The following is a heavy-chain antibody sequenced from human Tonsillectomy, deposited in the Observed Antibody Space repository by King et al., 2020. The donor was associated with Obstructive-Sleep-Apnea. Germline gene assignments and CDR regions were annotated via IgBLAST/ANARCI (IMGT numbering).Heavy chain of an antibody. CDR3: ARDRDTAKQGWFDP. D-gene: IGHD5-18*01. Sequence: VQLVESGGGLVQPGGSLRLSCAASEFTFSSYSMNWVRQAPGKGLEWVSYISRSGSTIYYADSVKGRFTISRDNAKNSLFLQMNSLRVEDTAVYYCARDRDTAKQGWFDPWGQGTLVTVSS. J-gene: IGHJ5*02. CDR1: EFTFSSYS. CDR2: ISRSGSTI. V-gene: IGHV3-48*04.